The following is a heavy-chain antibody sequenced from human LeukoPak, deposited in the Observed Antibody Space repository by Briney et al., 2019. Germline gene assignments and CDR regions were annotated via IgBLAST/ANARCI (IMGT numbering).Heavy chain of an antibody. CDR3: VKSGITTFRYFQD. CDR1: GFTFDDYT. J-gene: IGHJ1*01. Sequence: GGSLRLSCAASGFTFDDYTMHWVRQAPGKGLEWVSLISWDGGSTYYADSVQGRFTISRDNSKNSLYLQMNILRTEDTAVYYCVKSGITTFRYFQDWGQGTLVTVSS. CDR2: ISWDGGST. D-gene: IGHD3-3*01. V-gene: IGHV3-43*01.